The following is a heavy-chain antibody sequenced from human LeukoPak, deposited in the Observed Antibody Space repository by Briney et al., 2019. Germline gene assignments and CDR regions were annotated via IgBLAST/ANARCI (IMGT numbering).Heavy chain of an antibody. CDR1: GFTFSSYA. Sequence: GGSLRLSCAAPGFTFSSYAMSWVRQAPGKGLEWVSTISSSGVYINYAASVKGRFTISRDNSKSTLYLQMNSLRAEDTAVCYCAVYCSGGCYSGLVWGQGTLVTVSS. D-gene: IGHD2-21*02. V-gene: IGHV3-23*01. CDR2: ISSSGVYI. CDR3: AVYCSGGCYSGLV. J-gene: IGHJ4*02.